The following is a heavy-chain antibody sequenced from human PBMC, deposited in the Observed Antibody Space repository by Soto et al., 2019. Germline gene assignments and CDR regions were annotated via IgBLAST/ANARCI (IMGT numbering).Heavy chain of an antibody. CDR3: ARALDSAEDYSLDY. D-gene: IGHD2-15*01. J-gene: IGHJ4*01. Sequence: SETLSLTCAVYGGSYSGYYWSWFRQPPGKGLEWIGEINHSGSTNYKPSLKSRVTLSVDTSKNQFSLKLSSVTVADTAVYYCARALDSAEDYSLDYWGHGTPATVSS. V-gene: IGHV4-34*01. CDR2: INHSGST. CDR1: GGSYSGYY.